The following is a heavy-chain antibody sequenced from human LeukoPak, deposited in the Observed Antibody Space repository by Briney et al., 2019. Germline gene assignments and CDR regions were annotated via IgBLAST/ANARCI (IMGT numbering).Heavy chain of an antibody. V-gene: IGHV4-59*01. CDR2: IYYSGST. Sequence: SETLSLTCTVSGGSISSYYWSWIRQPPGKGLEWIGYIYYSGSTNYNPSLKSRVTISVDTSKSQFSLKLSPVTAADTAVYYCARAGLLWFGESQAFDYWGQGTLVTVSS. D-gene: IGHD3-10*01. J-gene: IGHJ4*02. CDR3: ARAGLLWFGESQAFDY. CDR1: GGSISSYY.